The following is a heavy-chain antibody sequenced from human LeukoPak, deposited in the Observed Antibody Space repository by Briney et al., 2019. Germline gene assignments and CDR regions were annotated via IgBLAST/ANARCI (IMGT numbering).Heavy chain of an antibody. D-gene: IGHD1-1*01. J-gene: IGHJ4*02. CDR3: AKGDSRWNAHFDY. Sequence: GGSLRLSCAASGFTFSSYGMHWVRQAPGKGLEWVAAISYDGSNKYYADSVKGRFTISRDDSTNTLSLQMNSLRPEDTAVYYCAKGDSRWNAHFDYWGRGTLVTVSS. CDR2: ISYDGSNK. V-gene: IGHV3-30*18. CDR1: GFTFSSYG.